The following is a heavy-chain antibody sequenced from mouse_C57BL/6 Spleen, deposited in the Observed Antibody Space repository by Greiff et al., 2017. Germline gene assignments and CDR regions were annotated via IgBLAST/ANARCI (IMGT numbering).Heavy chain of an antibody. D-gene: IGHD1-1*01. CDR2: INPYNGGT. V-gene: IGHV1-19*01. J-gene: IGHJ4*01. CDR3: ASSTVVATGDAMDY. CDR1: GYTFTDYY. Sequence: VQLQQSGPVLVKPGASVKMSCKASGYTFTDYYMNWVKQSHGKSLEWIGVINPYNGGTSYNQKFKGKATLTVNKSSSTAYMELNSLTSEDSAVYYCASSTVVATGDAMDYWGQGTSVTVSS.